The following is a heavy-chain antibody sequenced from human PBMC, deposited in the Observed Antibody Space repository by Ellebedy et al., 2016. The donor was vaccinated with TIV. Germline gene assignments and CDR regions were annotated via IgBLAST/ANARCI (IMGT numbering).Heavy chain of an antibody. CDR3: AKGSIGAATSCLDD. CDR2: VSGGSADT. V-gene: IGHV3-23*01. J-gene: IGHJ4*02. Sequence: PGGSLRLSCAASGFAFSSFAMTWVRQAPGKGLEWVSVVSGGSADTHYADSVKGRFTISRDNSKNTLYLQMNSLRAEDTAVYYGAKGSIGAATSCLDDWGQGTLVTVSS. D-gene: IGHD6-13*01. CDR1: GFAFSSFA.